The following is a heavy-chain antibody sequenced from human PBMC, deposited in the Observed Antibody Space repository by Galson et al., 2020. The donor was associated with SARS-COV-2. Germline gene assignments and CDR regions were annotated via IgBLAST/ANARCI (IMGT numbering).Heavy chain of an antibody. CDR3: ARDRYYYDGNAYYSFHDAYDI. Sequence: GESLKISCDASGFNISYYTMNWVRQAPGKGLEWVSSISSNSGYIYYSGSVKGRFTISRDNGKNSLFLQMSSPRADDTATYYCARDRYYYDGNAYYSFHDAYDIWGQGTLVTVSS. D-gene: IGHD3-22*01. J-gene: IGHJ3*02. CDR1: GFNISYYT. V-gene: IGHV3-21*06. CDR2: ISSNSGYI.